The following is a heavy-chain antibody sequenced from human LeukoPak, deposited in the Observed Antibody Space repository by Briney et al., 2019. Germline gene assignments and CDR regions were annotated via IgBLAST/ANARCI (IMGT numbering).Heavy chain of an antibody. CDR1: GFTFSSYW. J-gene: IGHJ4*02. CDR2: IKQDGSEK. D-gene: IGHD6-19*01. V-gene: IGHV3-7*05. Sequence: PGGSLRLSCTASGFTFSSYWMSWVRQTPDKGLEWVANIKQDGSEKVYVDSVKGRFTISRDNSKNTLYLQMNSLRAEDTAVYYCAKDLRYSSGWYLHFDYWGQGTLVTVSS. CDR3: AKDLRYSSGWYLHFDY.